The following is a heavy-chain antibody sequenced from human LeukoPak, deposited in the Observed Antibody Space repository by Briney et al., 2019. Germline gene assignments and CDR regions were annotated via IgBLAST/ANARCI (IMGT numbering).Heavy chain of an antibody. CDR3: ARDSHCSSTSCYHNDAFDI. D-gene: IGHD2-2*01. CDR1: GFTFSSYW. CDR2: IKQDGSEK. Sequence: GGSLRLSCAASGFTFSSYWMSWVRQAPGKGLEWVANIKQDGSEKYYVDSVKGRFTISRDNAKNSLYLQMNSLRAEDTAVYYCARDSHCSSTSCYHNDAFDIWGQGTMVTVSS. J-gene: IGHJ3*02. V-gene: IGHV3-7*01.